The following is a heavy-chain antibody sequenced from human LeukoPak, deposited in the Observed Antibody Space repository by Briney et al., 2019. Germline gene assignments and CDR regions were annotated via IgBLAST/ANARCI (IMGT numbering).Heavy chain of an antibody. J-gene: IGHJ4*02. CDR3: AKGPSGSYSDF. V-gene: IGHV3-23*01. D-gene: IGHD1-26*01. Sequence: GGSLRLSCAASGFTFSSYAMSWVRQAPGKGLEWVSAISGSDDSTYYADSVKGRFTISRDSSKNTLYLQMNSLRAEDTAVYYCAKGPSGSYSDFWGQGTLVTVSS. CDR1: GFTFSSYA. CDR2: ISGSDDST.